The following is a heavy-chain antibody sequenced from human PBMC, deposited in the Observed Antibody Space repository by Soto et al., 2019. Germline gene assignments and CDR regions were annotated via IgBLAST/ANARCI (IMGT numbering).Heavy chain of an antibody. Sequence: QVQLQESGPGLVRPSGTVSLTCAVSGLSISSGDWWSWVRQPPGKGLEWIGEIHHSGSTNYNPSLKSRVPMSVVPSKDLFSLTLTSVTAADTAFYYCARDQGSHPGDWGQGTLVSGSS. CDR2: IHHSGST. V-gene: IGHV4-4*02. D-gene: IGHD6-13*01. CDR3: ARDQGSHPGD. CDR1: GLSISSGDW. J-gene: IGHJ4*02.